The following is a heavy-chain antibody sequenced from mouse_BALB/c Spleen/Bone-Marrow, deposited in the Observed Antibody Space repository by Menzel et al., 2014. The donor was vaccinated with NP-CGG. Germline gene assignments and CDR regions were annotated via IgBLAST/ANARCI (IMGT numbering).Heavy chain of an antibody. D-gene: IGHD2-13*01. J-gene: IGHJ3*01. Sequence: EVQRVESGGGLVQPGGSLKLSCAASGFTFSNYGMSWVRQTPDKRLDLVATISSNGGTTYYPDSVKGRFTISRDNAKNTLYLQMSSLKSEDTAMYFCARGLYYVAYGPGFAYWGQGTLVTVSA. CDR2: ISSNGGTT. CDR1: GFTFSNYG. V-gene: IGHV5-6-3*01. CDR3: ARGLYYVAYGPGFAY.